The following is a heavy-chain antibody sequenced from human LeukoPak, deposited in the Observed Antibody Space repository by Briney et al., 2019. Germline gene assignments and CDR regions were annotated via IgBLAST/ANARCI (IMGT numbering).Heavy chain of an antibody. CDR3: ARDVTNIVVVPAAIWFDP. V-gene: IGHV1-69*13. CDR1: GGTFSSYA. Sequence: GASVKVSCKASGGTFSSYAISWVRQAPGQGLEWMGGIIPIFGTANYAQKFQGRVTITADESTSTAYMELSSLRSEDTAVYYCARDVTNIVVVPAAIWFDPWGQGTLVTVSS. D-gene: IGHD2-2*01. CDR2: IIPIFGTA. J-gene: IGHJ5*02.